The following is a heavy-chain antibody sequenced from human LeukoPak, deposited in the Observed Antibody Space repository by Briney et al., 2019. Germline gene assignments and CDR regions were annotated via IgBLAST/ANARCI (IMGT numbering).Heavy chain of an antibody. J-gene: IGHJ3*02. D-gene: IGHD1-26*01. CDR2: ISESGRYI. V-gene: IGHV3-21*01. Sequence: NPGGSLRLSCAASGFTFTSYSLNWVRQAPGTGLEWVSSISESGRYIYFRASLKGRFTVSRDNAENSLYLQMNGLRVEDTAVYYCARGHSGSYQRTDAFDIWGRGTLVTVSS. CDR1: GFTFTSYS. CDR3: ARGHSGSYQRTDAFDI.